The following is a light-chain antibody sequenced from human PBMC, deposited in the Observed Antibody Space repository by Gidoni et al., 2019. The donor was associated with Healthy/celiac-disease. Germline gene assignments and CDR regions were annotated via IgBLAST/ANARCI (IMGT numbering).Light chain of an antibody. CDR2: AAS. V-gene: IGKV1-27*01. CDR3: QKYNSAPWT. Sequence: DIQMTQSPSSLSASVGDRVTITCRASQAISNYLAWYQQKPGKVPKLLIYAASTLQSGVPSRFSGSGSGTDFTLTISSLQPEDVATYFCQKYNSAPWTCGQGTKVELK. J-gene: IGKJ1*01. CDR1: QAISNY.